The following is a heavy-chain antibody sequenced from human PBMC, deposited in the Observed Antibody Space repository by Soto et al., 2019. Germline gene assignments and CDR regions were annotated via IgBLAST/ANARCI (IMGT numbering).Heavy chain of an antibody. Sequence: QVQLQESGPGLVKPSQTLSLTCTVSGGSISSGGYCWSWIRQHPGKGLEWIGYIYYSGSTYYNPSLKSRVTISVDTSKNQFSLKLSSVTAADTAVYYCARQTYYYDSSGYYLDYFDYWGQGTLVTVSS. V-gene: IGHV4-31*03. CDR1: GGSISSGGYC. CDR3: ARQTYYYDSSGYYLDYFDY. CDR2: IYYSGST. D-gene: IGHD3-22*01. J-gene: IGHJ4*02.